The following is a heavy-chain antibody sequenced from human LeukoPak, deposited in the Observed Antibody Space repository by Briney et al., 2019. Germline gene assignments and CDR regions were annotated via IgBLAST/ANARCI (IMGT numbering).Heavy chain of an antibody. CDR2: LSGNGRSP. Sequence: PGGSLRLSCAASGFTFSTYAMSWVRQAPGEGLEWISGLSGNGRSPYYADSVKGRFTISRDNSKNTLYLQMNSLRAEDTAVYYCARVPAPWYFDYWGQGTLVTVSS. J-gene: IGHJ4*02. CDR1: GFTFSTYA. D-gene: IGHD6-25*01. V-gene: IGHV3-23*01. CDR3: ARVPAPWYFDY.